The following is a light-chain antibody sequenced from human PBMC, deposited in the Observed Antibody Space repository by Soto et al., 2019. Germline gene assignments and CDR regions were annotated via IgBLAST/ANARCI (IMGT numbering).Light chain of an antibody. V-gene: IGLV8-61*01. Sequence: QTVVTQETSLSVSPGGTVTLTCGLSSGSVSTNYYPSWYQQTPGQAPRTLIYSTNTRSSGVPDRFSGSILGNKAALTITGAQADDDSDYYCMLYMGSGTYVFGIGTKV. CDR2: STN. J-gene: IGLJ1*01. CDR3: MLYMGSGTYV. CDR1: SGSVSTNYY.